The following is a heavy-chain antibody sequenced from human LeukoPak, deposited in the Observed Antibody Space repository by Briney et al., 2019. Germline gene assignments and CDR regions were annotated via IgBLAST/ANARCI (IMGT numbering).Heavy chain of an antibody. CDR2: IWSDGSNK. Sequence: GRSLRLSCAASGFSFSVYGMHWVRQPPGKGLEWVAVIWSDGSNKYYEESVKGRFTISRDNSKNTLYLQMNSLRAEDTAVYYCARGKYSGYHYFDNWGQGTLVTVSS. J-gene: IGHJ4*02. V-gene: IGHV3-33*01. D-gene: IGHD5-12*01. CDR1: GFSFSVYG. CDR3: ARGKYSGYHYFDN.